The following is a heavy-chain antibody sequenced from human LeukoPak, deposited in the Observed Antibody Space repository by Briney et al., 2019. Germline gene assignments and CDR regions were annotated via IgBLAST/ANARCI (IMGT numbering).Heavy chain of an antibody. Sequence: ASVNVSCKASGGTFSSYAISCVRQAPGQGREWMGGIIPIFGTANYAQKFQGRVTITADESTSTAYMELSSLRSEDTAVYYCAAAYYYDSSGYSPHDYWGQGTLVTVSS. J-gene: IGHJ4*02. V-gene: IGHV1-69*13. D-gene: IGHD3-22*01. CDR2: IIPIFGTA. CDR1: GGTFSSYA. CDR3: AAAYYYDSSGYSPHDY.